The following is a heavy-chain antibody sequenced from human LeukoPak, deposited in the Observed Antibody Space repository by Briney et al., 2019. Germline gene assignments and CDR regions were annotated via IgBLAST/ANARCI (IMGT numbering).Heavy chain of an antibody. CDR1: GFTFDDYT. CDR3: AIDIGHDGRGHHYLVY. Sequence: GGSLRLSCAASGFTFDDYTMYWVRQAPGKGLEWVSLISWDGRDTKYADSVKGRFTTSRDNNKNSLYLQMSSLRLEDSALYYCAIDIGHDGRGHHYLVYWGQGTLVTVSS. D-gene: IGHD5-12*01. V-gene: IGHV3-43*01. J-gene: IGHJ4*02. CDR2: ISWDGRDT.